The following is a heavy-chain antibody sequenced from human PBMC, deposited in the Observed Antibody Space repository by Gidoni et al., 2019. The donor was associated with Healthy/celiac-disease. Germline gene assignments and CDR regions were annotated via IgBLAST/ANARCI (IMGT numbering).Heavy chain of an antibody. CDR1: GFTVSSYG. CDR3: ARDWEGGFDY. D-gene: IGHD1-26*01. CDR2: ILYDGSNK. J-gene: IGHJ4*02. V-gene: IGHV3-33*01. Sequence: QVQLVESGGGGVQPGRSLRLSCAATGFTVSSYGMHWVRQAPGKGLEWVTVILYDGSNKYYADSVKGRFTISRDNSKNTLYLQMNSLRAEDTAVYYCARDWEGGFDYWGQGTLVTVSS.